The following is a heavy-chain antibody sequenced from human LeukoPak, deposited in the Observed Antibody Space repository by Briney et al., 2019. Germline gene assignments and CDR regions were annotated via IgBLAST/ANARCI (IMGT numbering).Heavy chain of an antibody. D-gene: IGHD6-19*01. J-gene: IGHJ4*02. V-gene: IGHV4-34*01. CDR1: GGSFSGYY. Sequence: SETPSLTCAVYGGSFSGYYWSWIRQPPGKGLEWIGEINHSGSTNYNPSLKSRVTISVDTSKNQFSLKLSPVTAADTAVYYCASESVAVALPDYWGQGTLVTVSS. CDR2: INHSGST. CDR3: ASESVAVALPDY.